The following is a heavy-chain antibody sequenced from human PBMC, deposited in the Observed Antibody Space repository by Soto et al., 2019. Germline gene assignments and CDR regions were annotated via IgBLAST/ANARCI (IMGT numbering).Heavy chain of an antibody. J-gene: IGHJ4*02. D-gene: IGHD3-10*01. CDR2: IKSKTDGGTT. CDR1: GFTFSNAW. Sequence: EVQLVESGGGLVKPGGSLRLSCAASGFTFSNAWMSWVRQAPGKGLEWVGRIKSKTDGGTTDYAAPVKGRFTISRDDSKNTLYLQMNSLKTEDTAVYYCTTGLPRLWFGELSHFDYWGQGTLVTVSS. CDR3: TTGLPRLWFGELSHFDY. V-gene: IGHV3-15*01.